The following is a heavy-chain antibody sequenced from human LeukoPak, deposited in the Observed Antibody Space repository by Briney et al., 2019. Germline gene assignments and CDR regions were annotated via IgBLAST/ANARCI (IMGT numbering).Heavy chain of an antibody. V-gene: IGHV3-53*01. CDR2: IYSGGST. J-gene: IGHJ6*02. CDR3: ARSPRLVLDYYYGMDV. D-gene: IGHD6-19*01. Sequence: PGGSLRLSCAASGFTVSSNYMSWVRQAPGKGLEWVSVIYSGGSTYYADSVKGRFTISSDNSKNTLYLQMNSLRAEDTAVYYCARSPRLVLDYYYGMDVWGQGTTVTVSS. CDR1: GFTVSSNY.